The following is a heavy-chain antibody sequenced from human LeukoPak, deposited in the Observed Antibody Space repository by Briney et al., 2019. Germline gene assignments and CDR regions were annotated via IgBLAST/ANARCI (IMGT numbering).Heavy chain of an antibody. CDR2: INHSGSI. J-gene: IGHJ6*03. D-gene: IGHD3-10*01. Sequence: SETLSLTCAVYGGSFSGYYWSWIRQPPGKGLEWIGEINHSGSINYNSSLKSRVTISVDMSKNQFSLKLSSVTAADTAVYYCARRMGRRFGEKYYYYHYMDVWGKGTTVTISS. CDR1: GGSFSGYY. CDR3: ARRMGRRFGEKYYYYHYMDV. V-gene: IGHV4-34*01.